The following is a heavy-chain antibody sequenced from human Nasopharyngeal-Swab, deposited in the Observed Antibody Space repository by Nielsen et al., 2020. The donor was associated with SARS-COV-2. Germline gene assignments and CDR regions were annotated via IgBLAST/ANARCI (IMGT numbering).Heavy chain of an antibody. J-gene: IGHJ4*02. CDR1: GFIVSSSY. CDR2: IYTDGRT. Sequence: GESLKISCAASGFIVSSSYMSWARQAPGKGLKWVSVIYTDGRTFYADSVKGRLTISRLNSENTLYLQMDSLRVEDTAVYYCARDKYGGPTVDWGQGTLVTVSS. CDR3: ARDKYGGPTVD. V-gene: IGHV3-53*04. D-gene: IGHD4-17*01.